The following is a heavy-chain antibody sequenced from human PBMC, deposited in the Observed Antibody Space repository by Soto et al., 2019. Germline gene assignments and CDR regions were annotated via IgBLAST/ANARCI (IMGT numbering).Heavy chain of an antibody. CDR2: ISYDGRDK. CDR3: ARERDSFDA. D-gene: IGHD2-15*01. CDR1: GFTFSGYA. Sequence: QVQLVESGGGVVQPGTSLRLSCAASGFTFSGYAMHWVRQAQGKGLEWVAFISYDGRDKFYAESVKGRFTISRDNSKNSLYLQMNSLRAEDTAVYYCARERDSFDAWGQGTLVTVSS. V-gene: IGHV3-30*04. J-gene: IGHJ4*02.